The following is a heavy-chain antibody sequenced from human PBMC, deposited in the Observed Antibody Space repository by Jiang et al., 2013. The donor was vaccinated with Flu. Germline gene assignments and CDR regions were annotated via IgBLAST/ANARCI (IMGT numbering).Heavy chain of an antibody. V-gene: IGHV4-30-2*05. CDR3: ATALYFTMGVI. D-gene: IGHD3-10*01. Sequence: STYYQPSLKSRVTISVDTSKNQFSLKLSSVTAADTAVYYCATALYFTMGVIWGQGTMVTVSS. CDR2: ST. J-gene: IGHJ3*02.